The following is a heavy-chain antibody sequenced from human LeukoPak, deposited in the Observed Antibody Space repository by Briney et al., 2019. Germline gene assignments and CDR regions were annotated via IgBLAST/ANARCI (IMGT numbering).Heavy chain of an antibody. J-gene: IGHJ3*02. CDR1: GGSISSYY. CDR2: ISYSGST. Sequence: SETLSLTCTVSGGSISSYYWSWIRQPPGKGLEWLGYISYSGSTNYNPSLKSRVTISIDTSKNQFSLKLRSVTAADTAIYYCARQGYDILTGYIDAFDIWGQGTMVTVSS. D-gene: IGHD3-9*01. V-gene: IGHV4-59*08. CDR3: ARQGYDILTGYIDAFDI.